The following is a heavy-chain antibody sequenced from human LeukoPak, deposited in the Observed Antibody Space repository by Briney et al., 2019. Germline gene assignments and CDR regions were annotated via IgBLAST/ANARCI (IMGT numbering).Heavy chain of an antibody. D-gene: IGHD3-10*01. V-gene: IGHV3-30*04. CDR3: ARGEELLWFGELFNPPPDY. CDR2: ISYDGSNK. J-gene: IGHJ4*02. Sequence: GGSLRLSCAASGFTFSSYAMHWVRQAPGKGLEWVAVISYDGSNKYYADSVKGRFTISRDNSKNTLYLQMNSLRAEDTAVYYCARGEELLWFGELFNPPPDYWGQGTLVTVSS. CDR1: GFTFSSYA.